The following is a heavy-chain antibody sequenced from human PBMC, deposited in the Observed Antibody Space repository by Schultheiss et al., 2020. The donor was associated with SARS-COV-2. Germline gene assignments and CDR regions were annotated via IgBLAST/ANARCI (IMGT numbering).Heavy chain of an antibody. J-gene: IGHJ4*02. Sequence: GGSLRLSCAASGFTFSSYAMSWVRQAPGKGLEWVSAIYSGGSTYYADSVKGRFTISIDNSKNTLYLQMNSLRAEDTAVYYCARGTTVTTPLWYWGQGTLVTVSS. D-gene: IGHD4-17*01. V-gene: IGHV3-66*01. CDR2: IYSGGST. CDR1: GFTFSSYA. CDR3: ARGTTVTTPLWY.